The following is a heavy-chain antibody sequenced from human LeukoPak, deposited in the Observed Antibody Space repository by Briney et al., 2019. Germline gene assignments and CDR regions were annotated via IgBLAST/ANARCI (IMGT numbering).Heavy chain of an antibody. Sequence: GGSLRLSCAAPGFIFTDYGMHWVRQAPGKGLDWVAFIRYDEKNYYADSVKGRFTISRDNSKNTLYLQMSSLRAEDTAVYYCAKSLMVRGVFHQWGQGTLVTVSS. CDR1: GFIFTDYG. V-gene: IGHV3-30*02. CDR3: AKSLMVRGVFHQ. CDR2: IRYDEKN. D-gene: IGHD3-10*01. J-gene: IGHJ4*02.